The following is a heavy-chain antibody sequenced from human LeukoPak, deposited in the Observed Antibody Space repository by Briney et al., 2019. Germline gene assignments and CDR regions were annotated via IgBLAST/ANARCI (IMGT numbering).Heavy chain of an antibody. CDR1: RFTFSDYY. D-gene: IGHD2-2*01. J-gene: IGHJ4*02. CDR3: ARADRTSWFDY. CDR2: ISNSGSST. V-gene: IGHV3-11*05. Sequence: GGSLRLSCAASRFTFSDYYMVWIRQAPGKGLEWVSYISNSGSSTTYADSVKGRFTISRDNAKNSLSLQMNSVRPEDTAVYYCARADRTSWFDYWGQGTLVTVSS.